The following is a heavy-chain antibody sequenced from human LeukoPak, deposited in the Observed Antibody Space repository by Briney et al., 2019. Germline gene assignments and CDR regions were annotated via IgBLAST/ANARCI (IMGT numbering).Heavy chain of an antibody. J-gene: IGHJ3*02. CDR2: ISSSSSYI. CDR3: ARRMVTDAFDI. Sequence: GGSLRLSCAASGFTFSSYSMNWVRQAPGKGLEWVSSISSSSSYIYYADSVKGRFTISRDNAKNSLYLQMNSLRAEDTAVYYCARRMVTDAFDIWGQGIMVTVSS. V-gene: IGHV3-21*01. D-gene: IGHD2-21*02. CDR1: GFTFSSYS.